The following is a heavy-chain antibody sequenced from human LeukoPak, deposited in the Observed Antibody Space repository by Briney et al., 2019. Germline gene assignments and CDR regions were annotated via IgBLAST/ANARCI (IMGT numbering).Heavy chain of an antibody. J-gene: IGHJ3*02. V-gene: IGHV1-8*01. CDR2: MNPNSGNT. Sequence: ASVKVSCKASGYTFTSYDINWVRQATGQGLEWVGWMNPNSGNTGYAQKFQGRVSMTRNTSISTAYMELSSLRSEDTAVYYCAHGTTGTTWNAFDIWGQGTMVTVSS. D-gene: IGHD1-1*01. CDR3: AHGTTGTTWNAFDI. CDR1: GYTFTSYD.